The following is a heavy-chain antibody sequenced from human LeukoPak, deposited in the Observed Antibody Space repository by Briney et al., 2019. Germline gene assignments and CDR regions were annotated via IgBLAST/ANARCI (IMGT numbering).Heavy chain of an antibody. V-gene: IGHV3-30*02. D-gene: IGHD6-6*01. CDR2: ITYDGKNK. Sequence: GGSLRLSCAASGFTFSDYGIHWVRQAPGKGLEWVAFITYDGKNKYYADSVQGRITISRDTSKNTVYLQMNSLRAEDTAVYYCARKQYSTSFSILGAFDIWGQGTMVTVSS. CDR3: ARKQYSTSFSILGAFDI. CDR1: GFTFSDYG. J-gene: IGHJ3*02.